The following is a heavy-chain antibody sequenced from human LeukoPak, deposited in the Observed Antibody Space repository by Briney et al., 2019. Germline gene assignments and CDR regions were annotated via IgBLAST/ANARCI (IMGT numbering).Heavy chain of an antibody. CDR1: GGSFSGYY. J-gene: IGHJ4*02. V-gene: IGHV4-34*01. Sequence: SETLSLTCAVYGGSFSGYYWSWIRQPPGKGLEWIGEINHSGSTNYNPSLKSRVTISVDTSKNQFSLKLSSVTAADTAVYYCASPLGSSGPVDYWGQETLVTVSS. CDR3: ASPLGSSGPVDY. CDR2: INHSGST. D-gene: IGHD3-22*01.